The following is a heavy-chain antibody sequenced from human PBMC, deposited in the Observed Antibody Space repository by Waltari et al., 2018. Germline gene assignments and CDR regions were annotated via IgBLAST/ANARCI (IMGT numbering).Heavy chain of an antibody. CDR3: ARAGSPDYGDYVGIGWFDP. J-gene: IGHJ5*02. V-gene: IGHV1-69*05. D-gene: IGHD4-17*01. CDR1: GGTFSSYA. Sequence: QVQLVQSGAEVKKPGSSVKVSCKASGGTFSSYAISWVRQAPGHGLEWMGGIIPIFGTANYAQKFQGRVTITTDESTSTAYMELSSLRSEDTAVYYCARAGSPDYGDYVGIGWFDPWGQGTLVTVSS. CDR2: IIPIFGTA.